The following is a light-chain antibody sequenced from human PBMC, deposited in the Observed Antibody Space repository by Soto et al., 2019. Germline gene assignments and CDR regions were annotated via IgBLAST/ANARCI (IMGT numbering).Light chain of an antibody. J-gene: IGLJ3*02. CDR3: SSYTSSRTRV. CDR1: SSDVGAYNY. V-gene: IGLV2-14*03. Sequence: QSVLTQPASVSVSPGQSITISCTGTSSDVGAYNYVAWYQHHPGKAPKLMIYDVSNRPSGVSNRFSASKSGNTASLTISGLQAEDEADYYCSSYTSSRTRVFGGGTKLTVL. CDR2: DVS.